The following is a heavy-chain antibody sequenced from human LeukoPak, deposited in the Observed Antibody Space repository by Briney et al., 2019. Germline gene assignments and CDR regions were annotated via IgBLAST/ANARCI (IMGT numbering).Heavy chain of an antibody. CDR2: IKQDGSEK. J-gene: IGHJ5*02. CDR3: AGEASGDYGAPDREHWFDP. D-gene: IGHD4-17*01. Sequence: GGSLRLSCAASGFTFSSYWMSWVRQAPGKGLEWVANIKQDGSEKYYVDSVKGRFTISRDNAKNSLYLQMNSLRAEDTAVYYCAGEASGDYGAPDREHWFDPWGQGTLVTVSS. V-gene: IGHV3-7*01. CDR1: GFTFSSYW.